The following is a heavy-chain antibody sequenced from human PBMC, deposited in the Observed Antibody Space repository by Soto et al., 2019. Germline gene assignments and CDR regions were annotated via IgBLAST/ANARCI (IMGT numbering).Heavy chain of an antibody. V-gene: IGHV1-18*01. CDR2: ISAYNGNT. Sequence: SVKVSWKASGDTFTSYGSSWVRQAPGQGLEWMGWISAYNGNTNYAQKLQGRVTMTTDTSTSTAYMELRSLRAEDTALYYCAKDISLGAAAGSYYYYYGMDVWGQGTTVTVSS. CDR1: GDTFTSYG. CDR3: AKDISLGAAAGSYYYYYGMDV. D-gene: IGHD6-13*01. J-gene: IGHJ6*02.